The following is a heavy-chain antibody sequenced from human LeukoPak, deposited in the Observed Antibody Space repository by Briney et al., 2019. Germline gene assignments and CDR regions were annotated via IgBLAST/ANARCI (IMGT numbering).Heavy chain of an antibody. J-gene: IGHJ3*02. CDR1: RFSFSTYP. V-gene: IGHV3-23*01. D-gene: IGHD1-1*01. CDR3: AKSLFTSATGTGRAFHI. CDR2: ISASGDVT. Sequence: GGSLRLSCAASRFSFSTYPMGWVRQAPGKGLEWVSGISASGDVTFHADPVKGRFTISRDNSKNTLYLHMTSLRAEDTAEYYCAKSLFTSATGTGRAFHIWGQGTMVTVSS.